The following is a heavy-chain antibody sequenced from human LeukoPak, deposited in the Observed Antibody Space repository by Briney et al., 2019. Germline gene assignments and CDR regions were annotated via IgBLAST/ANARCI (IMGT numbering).Heavy chain of an antibody. CDR1: GFTLSTYN. J-gene: IGHJ4*02. V-gene: IGHV3-21*01. CDR3: ARGQIFGVVIGDY. CDR2: ISSSSSYI. D-gene: IGHD3-3*01. Sequence: GGSLRLSCAASGFTLSTYNMNWVRQAPGKGLEWVSSISSSSSYIYYADSVKGRFTISRDNAKNSLYLQMNSLRAEDTAVYYCARGQIFGVVIGDYWGQGTLVTVSS.